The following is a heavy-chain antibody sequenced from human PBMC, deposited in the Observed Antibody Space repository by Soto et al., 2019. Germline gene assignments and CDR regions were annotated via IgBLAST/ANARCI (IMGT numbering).Heavy chain of an antibody. CDR2: IYYSGST. CDR1: GGSISSSSYY. D-gene: IGHD5-18*01. CDR3: ARQSWGSGDTPMVTDYYGMDV. V-gene: IGHV4-39*01. Sequence: SETLSLTCTVSGGSISSSSYYWGWIRQPPGKGLEWIGSIYYSGSTYYNPSLKSRVTISVDTSKNQFSLKLSSVTAADTAVYYCARQSWGSGDTPMVTDYYGMDVWGQGTTVS. J-gene: IGHJ6*02.